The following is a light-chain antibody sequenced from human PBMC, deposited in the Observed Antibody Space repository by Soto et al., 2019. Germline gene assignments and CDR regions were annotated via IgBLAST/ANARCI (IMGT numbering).Light chain of an antibody. CDR2: DVS. Sequence: EIVLTQSPATLSLSPGERATLSCGASQSVSSIYLAWYQQKPGLAPRLLIYDVSNRFTGIPDRFSGSGSGTDFTLTITRLEPEDSSVYYCDQYGTSLTFAGGTKVDI. CDR3: DQYGTSLT. CDR1: QSVSSIY. J-gene: IGKJ4*01. V-gene: IGKV3D-20*01.